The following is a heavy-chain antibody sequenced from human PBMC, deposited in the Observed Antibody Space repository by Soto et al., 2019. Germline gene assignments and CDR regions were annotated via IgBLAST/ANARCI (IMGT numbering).Heavy chain of an antibody. V-gene: IGHV3-33*01. CDR3: ARGGYDSSGYYYLPLGYFDY. D-gene: IGHD3-22*01. CDR2: IWYDGSNK. Sequence: PGGFLRLSCAASGFTFSSYGMHWVRQAPGKGLGWVAVIWYDGSNKYYADSVKGRFTISRDNSKNTLYLQMNSLRAEDTAVYYCARGGYDSSGYYYLPLGYFDYWGQGTLVTVSS. CDR1: GFTFSSYG. J-gene: IGHJ4*02.